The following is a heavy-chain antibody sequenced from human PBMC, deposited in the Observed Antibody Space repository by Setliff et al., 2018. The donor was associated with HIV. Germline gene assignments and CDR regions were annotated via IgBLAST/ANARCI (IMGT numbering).Heavy chain of an antibody. V-gene: IGHV4-30-2*04. D-gene: IGHD3-3*01. Sequence: IFGDYAMSWVRQAPGKGLEWIGYIFHSGSSYYNPSLKSRVTISVDTSKNLFSLKMNSVTPADTAVYYCARGIENFWSGYIRWGQGTLVTVSS. CDR3: ARGIENFWSGYIR. CDR1: IFGDYA. J-gene: IGHJ4*02. CDR2: IFHSGSS.